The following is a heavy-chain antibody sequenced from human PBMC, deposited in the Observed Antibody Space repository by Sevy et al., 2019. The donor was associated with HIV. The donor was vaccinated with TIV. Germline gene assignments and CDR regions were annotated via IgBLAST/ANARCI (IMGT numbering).Heavy chain of an antibody. CDR1: GYTFTGQY. J-gene: IGHJ4*02. V-gene: IGHV1-2*02. Sequence: ASVKVSCKASGYTFTGQYIHWVRQAPGQGLEWMGWINPNSGDTNYAQEFQGRVTMTRDTSITMAYMELNGLKSDDTAVYYCSRDLRLRGYSYGCFDYWGQGSLVTVSS. CDR2: INPNSGDT. D-gene: IGHD5-18*01. CDR3: SRDLRLRGYSYGCFDY.